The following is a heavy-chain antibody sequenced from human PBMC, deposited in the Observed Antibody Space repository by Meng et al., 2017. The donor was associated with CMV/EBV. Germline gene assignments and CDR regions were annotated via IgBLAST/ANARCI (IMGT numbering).Heavy chain of an antibody. CDR3: ARDHNWGPDY. V-gene: IGHV1-2*02. CDR1: GYTFTGHF. Sequence: ASVRVSCKTSGYTFTGHFFHWIRQAPGQGLEWMGWIMPASGNTHYAQAFQGRVTLTTDTSISTAYMELSGLPSDDTAVYYCARDHNWGPDYWGQGTLVTVSS. D-gene: IGHD1-1*01. J-gene: IGHJ4*02. CDR2: IMPASGNT.